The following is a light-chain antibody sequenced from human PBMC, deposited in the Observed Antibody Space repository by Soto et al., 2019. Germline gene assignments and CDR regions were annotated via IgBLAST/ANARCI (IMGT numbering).Light chain of an antibody. CDR1: TGAVTSGHY. CDR3: LLSSSGGYVV. Sequence: QSVVTQAPSLSVSPGGSVTLTCGSSTGAVTSGHYPYWFQQKPGQAPRTMIYDTSNKPSWTPARFSGSLSGSKAALTLSGVQAEDEAEYYCLLSSSGGYVVFGGGTQLTVL. V-gene: IGLV7-46*01. CDR2: DTS. J-gene: IGLJ2*01.